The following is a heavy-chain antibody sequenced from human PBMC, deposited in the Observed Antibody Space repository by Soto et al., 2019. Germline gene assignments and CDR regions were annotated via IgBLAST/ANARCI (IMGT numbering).Heavy chain of an antibody. D-gene: IGHD2-15*01. CDR2: IYYSGST. CDR1: GGSISSSSYY. Sequence: QLQLQESGPGLVKPSETLSLTCTVSGGSISSSSYYWGWIRQPPGKGLEWIGRIYYSGSTYYNPSPHSRATISADTSQNHFSLKLRCVTAAVTAVYYWARRTPAIAIWDPWGEGALVTVSS. V-gene: IGHV4-39*01. J-gene: IGHJ5*02. CDR3: ARRTPAIAIWDP.